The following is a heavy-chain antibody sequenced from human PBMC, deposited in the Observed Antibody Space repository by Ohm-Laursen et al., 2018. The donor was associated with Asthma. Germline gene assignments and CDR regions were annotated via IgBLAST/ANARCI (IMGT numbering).Heavy chain of an antibody. D-gene: IGHD6-19*01. Sequence: SVKVSCKASGYTFTSYAMHWVRQAPGQRLEWMGWINAGNGNTNYSQKFQGRVTITRDTSASTAYMELSSLRSEDTAVYYCARGSMVAGYYYYYGMDVWGQGTTVTVSS. V-gene: IGHV1-3*01. CDR3: ARGSMVAGYYYYYGMDV. CDR1: GYTFTSYA. J-gene: IGHJ6*02. CDR2: INAGNGNT.